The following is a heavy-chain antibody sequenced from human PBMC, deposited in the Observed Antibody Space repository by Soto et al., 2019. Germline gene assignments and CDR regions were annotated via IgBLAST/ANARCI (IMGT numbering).Heavy chain of an antibody. D-gene: IGHD3-10*01. V-gene: IGHV1-69*02. CDR1: GDTFNFYT. CDR2: IIPMLGMS. Sequence: QVQLVQSGAEVKKPGASVRVSCTASGDTFNFYTISWVRQVPGQGPEWMGRIIPMLGMSNYGQKFQGRVTIMADKSTSTVYMNLGGLTSEDTAVYYCATNYGSVSTHFDYWGQGTLVTVSS. J-gene: IGHJ4*02. CDR3: ATNYGSVSTHFDY.